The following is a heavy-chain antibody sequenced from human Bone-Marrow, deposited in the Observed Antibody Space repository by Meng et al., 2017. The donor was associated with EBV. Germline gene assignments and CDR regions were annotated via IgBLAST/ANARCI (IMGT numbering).Heavy chain of an antibody. CDR3: ARDPSDCSSTSCFFLGRTWFDP. CDR2: INTRNGKT. V-gene: IGHV1-3*04. D-gene: IGHD2-2*01. J-gene: IGHJ5*02. Sequence: QVQFVQSGXEVKEXXXSVKVFCXASGDTXGSYAMLWVRQTPGERLEWMGWINTRNGKTKYSQNFQGRVSITRDTSASTAYMELSSLRSEDTAVYYCARDPSDCSSTSCFFLGRTWFDPWGQGTMVTVSA. CDR1: GDTXGSYA.